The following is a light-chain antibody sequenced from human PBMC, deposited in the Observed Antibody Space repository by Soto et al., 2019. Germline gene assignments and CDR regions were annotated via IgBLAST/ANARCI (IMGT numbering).Light chain of an antibody. CDR3: QQYNSYSTWT. V-gene: IGKV1-5*01. J-gene: IGKJ1*01. CDR2: DAS. Sequence: DIQMTQSPSTLSASVGDRVTITCRASQSISSWLAWYQQKPGKAPKLLIYDASSLQSRVPSRFSGSGSGTEFTLTISSLQPDDFATYYCQQYNSYSTWTFGQGTKVEIK. CDR1: QSISSW.